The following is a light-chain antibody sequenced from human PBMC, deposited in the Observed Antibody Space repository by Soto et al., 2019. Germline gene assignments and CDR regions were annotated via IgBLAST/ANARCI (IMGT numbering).Light chain of an antibody. CDR1: QSISSW. J-gene: IGKJ1*01. CDR3: QQYNVYWT. CDR2: KAS. V-gene: IGKV1-5*03. Sequence: TQSPGTLSASVGDRVSITCRASQSISSWLGWYQQKPGKAPRLLIYKASSLESGVPSRFSGSGSGTEFTLTISSLQPDDFATYYCQQYNVYWTFGQGTKVEIK.